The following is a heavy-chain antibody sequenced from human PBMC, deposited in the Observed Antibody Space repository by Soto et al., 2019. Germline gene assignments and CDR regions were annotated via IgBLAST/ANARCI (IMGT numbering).Heavy chain of an antibody. CDR1: GYTFTGYY. CDR2: INPNSGGT. D-gene: IGHD2-2*01. CDR3: ARGQNGYDFSSTPPDV. J-gene: IGHJ6*02. Sequence: PGASVKVSCKASGYTFTGYYIHWVRQAPGQGLEWMGWINPNSGGTNYAQKFRGRVTMTRDTSISTAYMQLSRLTSDDTAVYYCARGQNGYDFSSTPPDVWGQGTTVTVSS. V-gene: IGHV1-2*02.